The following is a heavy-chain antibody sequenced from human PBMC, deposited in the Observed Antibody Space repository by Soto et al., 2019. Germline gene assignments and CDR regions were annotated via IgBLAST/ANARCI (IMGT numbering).Heavy chain of an antibody. Sequence: SVKVSCTASGYTFTSYGISWVRQAPGQGLEWTGGIIPIFGTANYAQKFQGRVTITADESTSTAYMELSSLRSEDTAVYYCARVGGANDAFDYWGQGTLVTLSS. CDR3: ARVGGANDAFDY. V-gene: IGHV1-69*13. D-gene: IGHD1-26*01. CDR1: GYTFTSYG. J-gene: IGHJ4*02. CDR2: IIPIFGTA.